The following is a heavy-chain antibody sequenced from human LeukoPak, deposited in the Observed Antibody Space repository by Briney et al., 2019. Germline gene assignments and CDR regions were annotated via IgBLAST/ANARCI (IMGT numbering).Heavy chain of an antibody. Sequence: SETLSLTCAVYGGSFSGYYWSWIRQPPGKGQEWIGEINHSGSTNYNPSLKSRVTISVDTSKNQFSLKLSSVTAADTAVYYCARGYDIVVVPAAIPYDAFDIWGQGTMVTVSS. CDR2: INHSGST. CDR1: GGSFSGYY. V-gene: IGHV4-34*01. J-gene: IGHJ3*02. CDR3: ARGYDIVVVPAAIPYDAFDI. D-gene: IGHD2-2*01.